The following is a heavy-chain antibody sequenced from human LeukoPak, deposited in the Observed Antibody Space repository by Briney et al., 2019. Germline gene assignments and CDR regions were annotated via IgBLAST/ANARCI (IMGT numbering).Heavy chain of an antibody. Sequence: EASVKVSCKASGYTFTGHYMHWVRQAPGQGLEWMGWINPNSGGTNYAQKFQGRVTMTRDTSISTAYMELSRLRSDDTAVYYCARGAPLKWELPFKMGLTSSSLDYWGQGTLVTVSS. CDR1: GYTFTGHY. V-gene: IGHV1-2*02. CDR2: INPNSGGT. J-gene: IGHJ4*02. D-gene: IGHD1-26*01. CDR3: ARGAPLKWELPFKMGLTSSSLDY.